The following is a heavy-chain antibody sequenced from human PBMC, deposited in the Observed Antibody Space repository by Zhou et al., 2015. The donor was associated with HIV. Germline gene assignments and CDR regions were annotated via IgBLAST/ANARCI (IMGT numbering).Heavy chain of an antibody. CDR3: ATAPPMDV. J-gene: IGHJ6*02. CDR2: ISYDGSNK. Sequence: QVQLVESGGGVVQPGRSLRLSCAASGFTFSSYGMHWVRQAPGKGLEWVAVISYDGSNKYYADSVKGRFTISRDNSKNTLYLQMNSLRAEDTAVYYCATAPPMDVWGQGTTVTVSS. CDR1: GFTFSSYG. V-gene: IGHV3-30*03.